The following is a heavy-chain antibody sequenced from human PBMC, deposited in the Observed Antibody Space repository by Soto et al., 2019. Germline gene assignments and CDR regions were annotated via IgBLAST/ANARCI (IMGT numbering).Heavy chain of an antibody. Sequence: EVQLVESGGGLVQPGGSLRLSCAASGFTFSSYWMHWVRQAPGKGLVWVSRINTDGSSTSYADSVKGRFTISRDNAKNTLYLQMNSLRAEDTAVYYCAREGVIGMEKDVWGQGTTVTVSS. CDR3: AREGVIGMEKDV. CDR1: GFTFSSYW. CDR2: INTDGSST. J-gene: IGHJ6*02. D-gene: IGHD1-1*01. V-gene: IGHV3-74*01.